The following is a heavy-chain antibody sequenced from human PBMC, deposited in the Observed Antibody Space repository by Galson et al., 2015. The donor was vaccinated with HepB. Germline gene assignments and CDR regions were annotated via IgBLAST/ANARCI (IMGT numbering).Heavy chain of an antibody. CDR1: GYIFTSYS. V-gene: IGHV1-46*01. Sequence: SCKASGYIFTSYSIHWVRQAPGQGLEWMGIINPNGGSTSYAQKFQGRVTMTRDTSTSTVYMELSSLRSEDTAVYYCARRGYSGAYYYYYMDVWGKGTTVTVSS. CDR3: ARRGYSGAYYYYYMDV. J-gene: IGHJ6*03. CDR2: INPNGGST. D-gene: IGHD1-26*01.